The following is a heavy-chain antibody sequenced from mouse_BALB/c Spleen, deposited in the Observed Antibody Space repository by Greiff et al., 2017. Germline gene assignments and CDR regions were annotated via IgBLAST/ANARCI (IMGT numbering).Heavy chain of an antibody. J-gene: IGHJ4*01. Sequence: VQLQQSGAELVKPGASVKLSCKASGYTFTSYYMYWVKQRPGQGLEWIGEINPSNGGTNFNEKFKSKATLTVDKSSSTAYMQLSSLTSEDSAVYYCTRVLRLRYYAMDYWGQGTSVTVSS. CDR3: TRVLRLRYYAMDY. CDR2: INPSNGGT. D-gene: IGHD1-2*01. CDR1: GYTFTSYY. V-gene: IGHV1S81*02.